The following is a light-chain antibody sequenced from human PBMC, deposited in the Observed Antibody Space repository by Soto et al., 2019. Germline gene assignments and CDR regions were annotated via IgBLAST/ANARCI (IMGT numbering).Light chain of an antibody. Sequence: QSALTQPRSVSGSPGQSVTISCAGTSSDVGGYNYVSWYQQHPGKAPKLMIYDVTKRPSGVPNRFSGSKSGNRASLTISGLQAEDEADDYCCSYAGSYSYVFGVGTKLTVL. CDR2: DVT. J-gene: IGLJ1*01. V-gene: IGLV2-11*01. CDR1: SSDVGGYNY. CDR3: CSYAGSYSYV.